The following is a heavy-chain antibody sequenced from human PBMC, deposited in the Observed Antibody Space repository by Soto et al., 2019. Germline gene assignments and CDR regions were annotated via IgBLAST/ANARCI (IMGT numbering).Heavy chain of an antibody. D-gene: IGHD2-8*02. V-gene: IGHV3-66*01. Sequence: GRSPGLSSAACGFTVSRNYIRWVREAPGKGLEWVSVIFGGGSTYYADSVRGRFTISRDNSKNRLYLQMNSLRAEDTAVYYCTRDLNHDTGPWGQGTQVTVSS. CDR3: TRDLNHDTGP. J-gene: IGHJ5*02. CDR2: IFGGGST. CDR1: GFTVSRNY.